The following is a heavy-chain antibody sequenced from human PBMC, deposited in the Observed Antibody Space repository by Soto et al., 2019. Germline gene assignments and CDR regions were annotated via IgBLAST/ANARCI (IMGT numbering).Heavy chain of an antibody. V-gene: IGHV3-30*04. D-gene: IGHD7-27*01. J-gene: IGHJ3*02. CDR1: GFTFSSYA. Sequence: GGSLRLSCAASGFTFSSYAMHWVRQAPGKGLEWVAVISYDGSNKYYADSVKGRFTISRDNSKNTLYLQMNSLRAEDTAVYYCASPERNWETTSGAFDIWGQGTMVTVSS. CDR2: ISYDGSNK. CDR3: ASPERNWETTSGAFDI.